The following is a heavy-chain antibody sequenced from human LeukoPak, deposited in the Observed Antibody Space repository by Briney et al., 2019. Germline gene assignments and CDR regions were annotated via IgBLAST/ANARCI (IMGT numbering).Heavy chain of an antibody. D-gene: IGHD6-13*01. V-gene: IGHV1-18*01. CDR2: LSVYNGNP. CDR3: ASSYSSSCYAWGAFDI. Sequence: ASVKLSCKVSGYTFSIDSTCWVRQPPRQGHRRVGWLSVYNGNPNYAPTLQGRVPMTTDTCTSTAYREVRSLRSDDTAVYFCASSYSSSCYAWGAFDIGNQATMVTVSA. CDR1: GYTFSIDS. J-gene: IGHJ3*02.